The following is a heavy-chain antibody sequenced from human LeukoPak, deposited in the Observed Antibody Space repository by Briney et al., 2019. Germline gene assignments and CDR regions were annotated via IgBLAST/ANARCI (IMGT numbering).Heavy chain of an antibody. J-gene: IGHJ4*02. Sequence: GGSLRLSCAASGFTFTTYTIHWIRQAPGKGLEYVSAVVGNGGTTYYADSVRGRFTISRDNSKNTVYLQMGSLRAEDTAVYYCARERAYYYFDYWGQGDQVTVSS. D-gene: IGHD2-21*01. CDR1: GFTFTTYT. CDR3: ARERAYYYFDY. V-gene: IGHV3-64*02. CDR2: VVGNGGTT.